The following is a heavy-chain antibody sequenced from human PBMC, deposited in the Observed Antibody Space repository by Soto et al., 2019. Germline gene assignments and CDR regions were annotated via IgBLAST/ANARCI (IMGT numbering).Heavy chain of an antibody. Sequence: QVQLVQSGDEVKKPGASVKVSCKASGYIFVNYGIAWVRQAPGQGLEWMGWISPYTGNTHSASKVQGRLTMTTDTSTSKGYMDLGSLRSDDTAVYYCVMVDNYVTPTPQDVWGQGTTVTVSS. V-gene: IGHV1-18*01. CDR2: ISPYTGNT. D-gene: IGHD3-16*01. J-gene: IGHJ6*02. CDR3: VMVDNYVTPTPQDV. CDR1: GYIFVNYG.